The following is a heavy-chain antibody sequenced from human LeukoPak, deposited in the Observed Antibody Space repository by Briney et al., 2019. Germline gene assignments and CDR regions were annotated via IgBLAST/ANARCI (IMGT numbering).Heavy chain of an antibody. Sequence: GGSLRLSCAASGFTFSSYSMNWVRQAPGKGLEWVSSISSSSSYIYYADSVKGRFTISRDNAKNSLYLQMNSLRAEDTAVYYCAGHYGSSGYDYYYGMDVWGQGTTVTVSS. J-gene: IGHJ6*02. D-gene: IGHD3-22*01. CDR1: GFTFSSYS. CDR3: AGHYGSSGYDYYYGMDV. CDR2: ISSSSSYI. V-gene: IGHV3-21*01.